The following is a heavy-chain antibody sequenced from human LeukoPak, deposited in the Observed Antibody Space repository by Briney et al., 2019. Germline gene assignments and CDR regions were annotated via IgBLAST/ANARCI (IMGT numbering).Heavy chain of an antibody. CDR3: AKEETTSFDY. Sequence: GSLRLSCAASGFTFSSYAMHWVRQAPGKGLEWVAVISYDGSNKYYADSVKGRFTISRDNSKNTLYLQMNSLRAEDTAVYYCAKEETTSFDYWGQGTLVTVSS. CDR2: ISYDGSNK. CDR1: GFTFSSYA. D-gene: IGHD1-1*01. V-gene: IGHV3-30-3*01. J-gene: IGHJ4*02.